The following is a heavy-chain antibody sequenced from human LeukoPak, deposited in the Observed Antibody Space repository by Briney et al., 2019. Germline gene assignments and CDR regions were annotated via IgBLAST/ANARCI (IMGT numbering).Heavy chain of an antibody. J-gene: IGHJ6*03. V-gene: IGHV3-48*01. CDR3: ARAPRAVTPYYYYYYMDV. CDR2: ISSSSSTI. D-gene: IGHD4-17*01. CDR1: GFTFSSYS. Sequence: GGSLRLSCAASGFTFSSYSMNLVRQAPGKGLEWVSYISSSSSTIYYADSVKGRFTISRDNAKNSLYLQMNSLRAEDTAVYYCARAPRAVTPYYYYYYMDVWGKGTTVTVSS.